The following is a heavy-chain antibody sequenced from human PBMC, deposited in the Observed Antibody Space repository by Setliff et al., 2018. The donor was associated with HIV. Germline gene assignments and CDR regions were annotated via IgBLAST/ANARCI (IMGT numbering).Heavy chain of an antibody. D-gene: IGHD2-8*02. J-gene: IGHJ6*03. Sequence: SETLSLTCAVYGGSFSGYCWSWIRQPPGKGLEWVGSIYHSGTTYYNPSLKSRVTISVDTSKNQFSLKLSSVTAADTAVYYCARVSSTYWYSIFRNYYYHMDVWGKGTTVTVSS. CDR3: ARVSSTYWYSIFRNYYYHMDV. CDR2: IYHSGTT. V-gene: IGHV4-34*01. CDR1: GGSFSGYC.